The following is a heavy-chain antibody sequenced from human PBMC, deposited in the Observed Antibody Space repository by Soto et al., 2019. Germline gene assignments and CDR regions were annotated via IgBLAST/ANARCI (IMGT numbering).Heavy chain of an antibody. CDR1: GFKFSNYW. Sequence: EVQLVESGGGLVQPGGSLRLSCAASGFKFSNYWMSWGRQAPGKGLEWVANIKQDGSEKYYVDSVKGRFTISRDNAKSSLSLQMDSLRDEDTAVYYCARAGRHDYGDCYNWFDPWGQGTMVTVSS. CDR2: IKQDGSEK. V-gene: IGHV3-7*01. J-gene: IGHJ5*02. D-gene: IGHD4-17*01. CDR3: ARAGRHDYGDCYNWFDP.